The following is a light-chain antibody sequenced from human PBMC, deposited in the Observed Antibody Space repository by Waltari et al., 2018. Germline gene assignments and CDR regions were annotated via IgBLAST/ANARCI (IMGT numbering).Light chain of an antibody. CDR3: QRYNGASWT. J-gene: IGKJ1*01. Sequence: DIQMTQSPSSLSASVGDRVTITCRASQAISKFLAWYQQKPGKGPKLLIYAASTLQSGVPSRFSGSGSGTDFTLTISSLQPEDVATYYCQRYNGASWTFGQGTKVEIK. CDR1: QAISKF. V-gene: IGKV1-27*01. CDR2: AAS.